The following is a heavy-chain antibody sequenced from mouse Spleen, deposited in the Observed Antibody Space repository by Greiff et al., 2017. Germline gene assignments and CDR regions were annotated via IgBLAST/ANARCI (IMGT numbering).Heavy chain of an antibody. Sequence: QVQLQQSGPELVKPGASVKISCKASGYAFSSSWMNWVKQRPGKGLEWIGRIYPGDGDTNYNGKFKGKATLTADKSSSTAYMQLSSLTSEDSAVYFCARYDPELGQGFAYWGQGTLVTVSA. CDR3: ARYDPELGQGFAY. CDR1: GYAFSSSW. J-gene: IGHJ3*01. CDR2: IYPGDGDT. D-gene: IGHD4-1*01. V-gene: IGHV1-82*01.